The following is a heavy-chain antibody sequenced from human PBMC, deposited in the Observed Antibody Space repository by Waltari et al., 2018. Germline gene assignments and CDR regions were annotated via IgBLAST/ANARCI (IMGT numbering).Heavy chain of an antibody. CDR2: IYLYSKESH. V-gene: IGHV6-1*01. J-gene: IGHJ3*02. D-gene: IGHD3-10*01. CDR3: AREGVIRGAYDAFDI. CDR1: ADSVSSNSAT. Sequence: QVQLRQSGPGLVKPSQTLSLTCAISADSVSSNSATWNWIRQSPSRGLEWLGRIYLYSKESHDYATSVQSRITITPDTSKNQFSLQLTSVSPEDTAVYYCAREGVIRGAYDAFDIWGQGTMVTVSS.